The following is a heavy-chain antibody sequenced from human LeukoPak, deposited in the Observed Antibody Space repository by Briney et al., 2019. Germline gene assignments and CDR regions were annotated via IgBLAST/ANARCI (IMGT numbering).Heavy chain of an antibody. J-gene: IGHJ6*03. CDR1: GYTFTGYY. V-gene: IGHV1-2*06. CDR2: INPNSGGT. D-gene: IGHD3-3*01. CDR3: ARDGTIFGYWNYYIDV. Sequence: ASVKVSCKASGYTFTGYYMHWVRQAPGQGLEWMGRINPNSGGTNYAQKYQGRVTMTRDTSISTAYMELTRLRSDDTAVYYCARDGTIFGYWNYYIDVWGKGTTVTVSS.